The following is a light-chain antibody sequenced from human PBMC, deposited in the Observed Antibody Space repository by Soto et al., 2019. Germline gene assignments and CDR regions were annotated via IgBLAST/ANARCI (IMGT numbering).Light chain of an antibody. CDR1: SSDVGGFNY. CDR2: DVS. CDR3: SSYTTSNTRQIV. Sequence: QSALTQDASVSGSPGQSITISCTGTSSDVGGFNYVSWYQHHPGKAPKLMIFDVSNRPSGVSNRFSGSKSGNTASLTISRLQPEDEADYYCSSYTTSNTRQIVFGTGTKVTVL. J-gene: IGLJ1*01. V-gene: IGLV2-14*03.